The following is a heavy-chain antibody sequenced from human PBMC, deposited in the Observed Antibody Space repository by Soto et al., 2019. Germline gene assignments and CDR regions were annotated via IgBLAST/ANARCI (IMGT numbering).Heavy chain of an antibody. CDR1: GFTFSSYW. J-gene: IGHJ4*02. D-gene: IGHD4-17*01. CDR2: IKQDGSEK. V-gene: IGHV3-7*01. Sequence: HPVGSLRLSCAASGFTFSSYWMSWVRQAPGKGLEWVANIKQDGSEKYYVDSVKGRFTISRDNAKNSLYLQMNSLRAEDTAVYYCARGPDYGDYYFDYWGQGTLVTVSS. CDR3: ARGPDYGDYYFDY.